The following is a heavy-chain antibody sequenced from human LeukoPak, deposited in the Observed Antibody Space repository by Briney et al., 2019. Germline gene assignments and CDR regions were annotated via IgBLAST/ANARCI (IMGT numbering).Heavy chain of an antibody. Sequence: SVKVSCKASGGTFSSYATSWVRQAPGQGLEWMGRIIPILGIANYAQKFQGRVTMTRNTSISTAYMELSSLRSEDTAVYYCAREGIGSGSFNWFDPWGQGTLVTVSS. CDR2: IIPILGIA. J-gene: IGHJ5*02. D-gene: IGHD3-10*01. CDR1: GGTFSSYA. CDR3: AREGIGSGSFNWFDP. V-gene: IGHV1-69*04.